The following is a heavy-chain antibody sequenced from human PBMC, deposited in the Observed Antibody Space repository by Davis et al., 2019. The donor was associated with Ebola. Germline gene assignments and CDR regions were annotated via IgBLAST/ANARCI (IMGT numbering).Heavy chain of an antibody. Sequence: MPSETLSLTCTVSGGSISSYYWSWIRQPPGKGLECIGYTYYSGSTNYNPSLKSRVTISVDTSKNQFSLKLSSVTAADTAVYYCARWGAAHPGDYWGQGTLVTVSS. CDR3: ARWGAAHPGDY. CDR1: GGSISSYY. D-gene: IGHD6-6*01. J-gene: IGHJ4*02. CDR2: TYYSGST. V-gene: IGHV4-59*01.